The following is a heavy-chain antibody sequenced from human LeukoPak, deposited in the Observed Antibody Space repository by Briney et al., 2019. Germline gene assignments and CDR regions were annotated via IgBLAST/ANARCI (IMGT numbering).Heavy chain of an antibody. Sequence: GGSLRLSCAASGFTVSSNYMSSVRQAPGKGLEWVSVIYSGGSTYYADSVKGRFTISRDNSKNTLYLQMNSLRAEDTAVYYCARLMSGYDSDPWGQGTMVTVSS. CDR3: ARLMSGYDSDP. CDR2: IYSGGST. V-gene: IGHV3-53*01. D-gene: IGHD5-12*01. CDR1: GFTVSSNY. J-gene: IGHJ3*01.